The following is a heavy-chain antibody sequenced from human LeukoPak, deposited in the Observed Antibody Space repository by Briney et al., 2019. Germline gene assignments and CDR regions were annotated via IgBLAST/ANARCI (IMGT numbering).Heavy chain of an antibody. CDR1: GGSISSSAFY. V-gene: IGHV4-39*07. CDR2: IYYSGST. J-gene: IGHJ3*02. Sequence: SETLSLTCTVSGGSISSSAFYWGWIRQPPGKGLEWIGTIYYSGSTYYNPSLKSRVTISVDTSKNQFSLELSSVTAADTAVYYCAREYYYDSSGYYPPHAFDIWGQGTMVTVSS. CDR3: AREYYYDSSGYYPPHAFDI. D-gene: IGHD3-22*01.